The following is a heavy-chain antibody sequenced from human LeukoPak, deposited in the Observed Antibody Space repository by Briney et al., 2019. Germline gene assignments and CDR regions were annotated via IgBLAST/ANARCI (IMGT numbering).Heavy chain of an antibody. D-gene: IGHD1-26*01. CDR1: GSTFSSYA. Sequence: SVKVSCKASGSTFSSYAISWVRQAPGQGLEWMGRIIPIFGTANYAQKFQGRVTITTDESTSTAYMELSSLRPEDTAVYYCARVPYSGSYPNYFDYWGQGTLVTVSS. CDR2: IIPIFGTA. V-gene: IGHV1-69*05. J-gene: IGHJ4*02. CDR3: ARVPYSGSYPNYFDY.